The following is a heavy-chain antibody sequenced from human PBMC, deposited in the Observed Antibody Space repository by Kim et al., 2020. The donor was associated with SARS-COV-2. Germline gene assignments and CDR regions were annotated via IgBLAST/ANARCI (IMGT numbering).Heavy chain of an antibody. CDR3: ARGYSSSWYVIDY. V-gene: IGHV3-7*01. Sequence: DSGKGRFTISRDNAKNSLYLQMNGLRAEDTAVYYCARGYSSSWYVIDYWGQGTLVTVSS. D-gene: IGHD6-13*01. J-gene: IGHJ4*02.